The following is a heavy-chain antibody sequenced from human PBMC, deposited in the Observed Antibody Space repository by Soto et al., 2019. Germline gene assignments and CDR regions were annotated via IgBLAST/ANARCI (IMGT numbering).Heavy chain of an antibody. Sequence: QVQLQESGPGLVKPSQTLSLTCTVSVASISSGDYYWRWIRQPPGKGLEWIGNIYHSGGTYYNPSLKSRVTISVDTSKNQFSLKLSSVTAADTAVYYCARERPDGARLDPWGQGTLVTVSS. J-gene: IGHJ5*02. V-gene: IGHV4-30-4*01. CDR1: VASISSGDYY. D-gene: IGHD6-6*01. CDR3: ARERPDGARLDP. CDR2: IYHSGGT.